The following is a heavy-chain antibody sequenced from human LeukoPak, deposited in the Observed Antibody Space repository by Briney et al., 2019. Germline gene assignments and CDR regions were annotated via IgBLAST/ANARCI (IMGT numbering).Heavy chain of an antibody. CDR2: IYYSGST. CDR1: GGSISSYY. D-gene: IGHD5-24*01. CDR3: ARQNTIEMATMGYWFDP. V-gene: IGHV4-59*08. J-gene: IGHJ5*02. Sequence: PSETLSLTCTVSGGSISSYYWSWIRQPPGKGLEWIGYIYYSGSTNYNPSLKSRVTISVDTSKNQFSLKLSSVTAADTAVYYCARQNTIEMATMGYWFDPWGQGTLVTVSS.